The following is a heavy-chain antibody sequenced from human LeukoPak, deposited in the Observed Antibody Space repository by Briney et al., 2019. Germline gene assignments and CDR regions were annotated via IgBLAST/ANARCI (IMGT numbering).Heavy chain of an antibody. CDR2: ISYDGSDK. CDR3: AKGTTVTSH. Sequence: GGSLRLSCAASGFTFSSYGMHWVLQAPGKGLEWVAIISYDGSDKYYADSVKGRFTISRDNSKNTLYLQMNSLRAEDTAVYYCAKGTTVTSHWGQGTLVTVSS. CDR1: GFTFSSYG. J-gene: IGHJ4*02. V-gene: IGHV3-30*18. D-gene: IGHD4-17*01.